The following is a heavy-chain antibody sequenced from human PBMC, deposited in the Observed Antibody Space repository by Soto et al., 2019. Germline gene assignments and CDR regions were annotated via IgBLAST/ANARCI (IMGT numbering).Heavy chain of an antibody. CDR2: IYYSGST. CDR1: GGSISSYY. Sequence: SETLSLTCTVSGGSISSYYWSWVRQPPGKGLEWIGYIYYSGSTNYNPSLKSRVTISVDTSKNQFSLRLSSVTAADTAVYYCAREATMVRGVNNYYYGMDVWGQGTTVTVSS. J-gene: IGHJ6*02. D-gene: IGHD3-10*01. CDR3: AREATMVRGVNNYYYGMDV. V-gene: IGHV4-59*01.